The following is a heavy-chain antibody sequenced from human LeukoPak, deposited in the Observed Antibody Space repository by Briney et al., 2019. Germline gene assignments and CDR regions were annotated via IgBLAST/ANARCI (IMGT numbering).Heavy chain of an antibody. Sequence: GGSLRLSCAASGFTFSSYGMHWVRQAPGKGLEWVAVISYDGSNKYYADSVKGRFTISRDNSKNTLYLQMNSLRAEDTAVYYCARALSSWYYFDYWGQGTLVTVSS. CDR2: ISYDGSNK. V-gene: IGHV3-30*03. CDR1: GFTFSSYG. J-gene: IGHJ4*02. D-gene: IGHD6-13*01. CDR3: ARALSSWYYFDY.